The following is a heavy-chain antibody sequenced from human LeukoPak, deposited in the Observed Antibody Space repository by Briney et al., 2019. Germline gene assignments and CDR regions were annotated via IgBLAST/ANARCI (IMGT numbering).Heavy chain of an antibody. D-gene: IGHD3-10*01. CDR2: INPNSGGT. CDR3: ARGTRYYYGSGSYLDY. V-gene: IGHV1-2*04. CDR1: GYTFTGYY. Sequence: ASVKVSCKASGYTFTGYYMHWVRQAPGQGLEWMGWINPNSGGTNYAQKFQGWVTMTRDTSISTACMELSRLRSGDTAVYYCARGTRYYYGSGSYLDYWGQGTLVTVSS. J-gene: IGHJ4*02.